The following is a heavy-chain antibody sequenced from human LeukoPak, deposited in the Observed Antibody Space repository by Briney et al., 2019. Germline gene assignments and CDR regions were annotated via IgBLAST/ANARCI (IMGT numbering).Heavy chain of an antibody. V-gene: IGHV4-30-4*01. CDR2: IYYSGST. D-gene: IGHD2-21*02. J-gene: IGHJ5*02. CDR3: ARGHIVVVTAQLNWFDP. CDR1: GGSISSGDYY. Sequence: PSETLSLTCTVSGGSISSGDYYWSWIRQPPGKGLAWIGYIYYSGSTYYNPSLKSRVTISVDTSKNQFSLKLSSVTAADTAVYYCARGHIVVVTAQLNWFDPWGQGTLVTVSS.